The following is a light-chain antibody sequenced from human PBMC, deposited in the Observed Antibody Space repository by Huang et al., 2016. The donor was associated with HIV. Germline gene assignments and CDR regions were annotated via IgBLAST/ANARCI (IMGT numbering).Light chain of an antibody. CDR3: QQRSSRLT. CDR1: QNINHY. Sequence: EVVLTQSPATLSVFQGDRVTISCRASQNINHYLAWYQQKPGQAPRLLIYDATNRPPGISDKFSSSGSGAAFTLTINSLETEDFAIYYCQQRSSRLTFGGGT. CDR2: DAT. J-gene: IGKJ4*01. V-gene: IGKV3-11*01.